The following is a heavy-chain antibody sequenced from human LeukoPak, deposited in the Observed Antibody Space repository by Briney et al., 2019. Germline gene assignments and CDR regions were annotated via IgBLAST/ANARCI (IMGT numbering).Heavy chain of an antibody. CDR2: IKQDGSEK. V-gene: IGHV3-7*03. CDR3: ARLKPYFDY. D-gene: IGHD1-14*01. J-gene: IGHJ4*02. Sequence: GGSLRLSCAASGFTFSSYEMNWVRQAPGKGLEWVANIKQDGSEKYYVDSVKGRFTISRDNAKNSLYLQMNSLRAEDTAVYYCARLKPYFDYWGQGTLVTVSS. CDR1: GFTFSSYE.